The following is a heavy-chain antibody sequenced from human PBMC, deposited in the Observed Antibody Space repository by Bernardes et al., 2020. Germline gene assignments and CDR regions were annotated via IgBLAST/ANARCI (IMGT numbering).Heavy chain of an antibody. V-gene: IGHV3-7*01. D-gene: IGHD3-22*01. Sequence: GGSLRLSCAASGFTFSSSWMSWVRQAPGKGLEWVANTKQDGSEKYYVDSVKGRFTISRDNAKNSLYLQMNSLRAEDTAVYYCAGDGVGLEYYDSSGYSHYWGQGTLVTVSS. CDR3: AGDGVGLEYYDSSGYSHY. J-gene: IGHJ4*02. CDR2: TKQDGSEK. CDR1: GFTFSSSW.